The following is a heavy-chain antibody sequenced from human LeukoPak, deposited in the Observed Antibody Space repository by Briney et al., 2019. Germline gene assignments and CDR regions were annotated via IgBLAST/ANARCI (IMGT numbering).Heavy chain of an antibody. Sequence: ASVKVSCKASGYTFTSYAMHWVRQAPGQRLEWMGWINAGNGNTKYSQKFQGRVTITRDTSASTAYMELSSLRSEDTAVYYCARGIAVAGTAVNCFDYWGQGTLVTVSS. CDR3: ARGIAVAGTAVNCFDY. D-gene: IGHD6-19*01. CDR2: INAGNGNT. CDR1: GYTFTSYA. J-gene: IGHJ4*02. V-gene: IGHV1-3*01.